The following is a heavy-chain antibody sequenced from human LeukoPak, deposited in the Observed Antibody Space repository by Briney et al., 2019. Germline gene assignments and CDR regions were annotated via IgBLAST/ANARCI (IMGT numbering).Heavy chain of an antibody. D-gene: IGHD6-13*01. CDR2: ITYDGSNQ. Sequence: PGRSLRHSCAASGFSFSSYTLHWVRQAPGRGLEWVAVITYDGSNQNYADSVRGRFTISRDNSKNTLYLHMNSLRAEDTAVYHCAKLFSGSWGDFDSWGQGTLVTVSS. V-gene: IGHV3-30*04. CDR1: GFSFSSYT. CDR3: AKLFSGSWGDFDS. J-gene: IGHJ4*02.